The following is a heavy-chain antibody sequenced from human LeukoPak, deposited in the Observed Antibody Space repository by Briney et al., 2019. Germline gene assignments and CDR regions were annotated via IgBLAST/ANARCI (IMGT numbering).Heavy chain of an antibody. D-gene: IGHD3-22*01. V-gene: IGHV4-39*07. CDR2: IYYSGST. CDR1: GGSISSSSYY. J-gene: IGHJ3*02. CDR3: ATDSWSRDAFDI. Sequence: SETLSLTCTVSGGSISSSSYYWGWIRQPPGKGLEWIGSIYYSGSTYYNPSLKSRVTISIDTSKNQFSLKLSSVTAADTAVYYCATDSWSRDAFDIWGQGTMVTVSS.